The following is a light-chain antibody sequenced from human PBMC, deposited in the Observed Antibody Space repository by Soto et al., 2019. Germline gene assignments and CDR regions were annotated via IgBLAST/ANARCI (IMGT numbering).Light chain of an antibody. J-gene: IGLJ3*02. CDR1: SSNIGRNY. CDR3: AAWDDILRGV. Sequence: QSVLTQPPSASGTPGQTVTISCSGSSSNIGRNYVSWYQYLPGTAPKLLIYSNNQRPSGVPDRFSASKSGTSASLAISELRSEDEADYFCAAWDDILRGVFGGGTKLTVL. CDR2: SNN. V-gene: IGLV1-47*02.